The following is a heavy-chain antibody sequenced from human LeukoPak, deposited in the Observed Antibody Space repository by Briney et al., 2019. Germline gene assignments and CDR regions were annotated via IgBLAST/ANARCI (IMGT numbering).Heavy chain of an antibody. V-gene: IGHV3-21*01. J-gene: IGHJ5*02. CDR3: ARDLLSSLGWFDP. D-gene: IGHD3-16*01. Sequence: PGGSLRLSCAASGFTFSSYSMNWVRQAPRKGLEWVSSISSSSSYIYYADSVKGRFTISRDNAKNSLYLQMNSLRAEDTAVYYCARDLLSSLGWFDPWGQGTLVTVSS. CDR1: GFTFSSYS. CDR2: ISSSSSYI.